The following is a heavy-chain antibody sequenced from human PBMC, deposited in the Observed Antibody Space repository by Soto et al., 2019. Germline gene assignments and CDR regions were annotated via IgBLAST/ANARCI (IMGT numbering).Heavy chain of an antibody. D-gene: IGHD4-17*01. V-gene: IGHV3-23*01. CDR2: LTGSGDST. J-gene: IGHJ4*02. CDR3: AQGTAVTSGDMAY. Sequence: EVQLLESGGGLVQPGGSLRLSCAASGFTFSSFAMTWVRQAPGKGLEWVSSLTGSGDSTYYADYVKGRFTISRDNSKNTLYLQMNSLRADDTALYYCAQGTAVTSGDMAYWGQGTLVTVSS. CDR1: GFTFSSFA.